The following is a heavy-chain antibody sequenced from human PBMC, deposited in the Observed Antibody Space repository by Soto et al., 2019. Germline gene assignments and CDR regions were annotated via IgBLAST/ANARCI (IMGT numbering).Heavy chain of an antibody. CDR2: IGTAGDT. Sequence: GGSLRLSCAASGFTFSSYDMHWVRQATGKGLEWVSAIGTAGDTYYPGSVKGRFTTSRENAKNSLYLQMNSLRAGDTAVYYCARSLGDILTGSPSYMDVWGKGTTVTVSS. CDR1: GFTFSSYD. D-gene: IGHD3-9*01. J-gene: IGHJ6*03. CDR3: ARSLGDILTGSPSYMDV. V-gene: IGHV3-13*01.